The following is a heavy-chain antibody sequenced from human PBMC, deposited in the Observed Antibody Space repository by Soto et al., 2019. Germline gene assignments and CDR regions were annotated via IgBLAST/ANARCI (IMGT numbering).Heavy chain of an antibody. J-gene: IGHJ6*02. D-gene: IGHD1-26*01. V-gene: IGHV3-30*04. CDR1: GFTFSSYA. Sequence: GGSLRLSCAASGFTFSSYAMHWVRQAPGKGLEWVAVISYDGSNKYYADSVKGRFTISRDNSKNTLYLQMHSLRAEDAAVYYCSRDRSGSYDYYSYGMDVWGQGTTVTVSS. CDR2: ISYDGSNK. CDR3: SRDRSGSYDYYSYGMDV.